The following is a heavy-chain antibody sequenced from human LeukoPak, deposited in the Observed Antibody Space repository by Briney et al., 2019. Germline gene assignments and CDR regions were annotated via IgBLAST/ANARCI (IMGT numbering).Heavy chain of an antibody. Sequence: SETLSLTCTDSGGSISSGIYYSSWIRQPPGKGLEWIGYIYYSGSTYYNPSLKSRVTISVDTSKNEFSLKLSSVTAADTAVYYCARDGDYYNSSCLDYWGQGTLVTVSS. V-gene: IGHV4-30-4*01. J-gene: IGHJ4*02. CDR2: IYYSGST. CDR3: ARDGDYYNSSCLDY. D-gene: IGHD3-22*01. CDR1: GGSISSGIYY.